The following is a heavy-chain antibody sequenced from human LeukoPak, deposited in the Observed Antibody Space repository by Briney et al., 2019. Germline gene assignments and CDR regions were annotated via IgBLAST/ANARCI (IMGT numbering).Heavy chain of an antibody. D-gene: IGHD6-6*01. J-gene: IGHJ4*02. CDR3: AKDSSGGCSSSPGVFYYFYY. V-gene: IGHV3-9*01. Sequence: GASLRPSYAAAGFTIDDYTMHWGQQPRKKGLERGLGNSWNSGSIGYADSVNRGITISRDHAKTSLYLQMNSLRAEDTGLYYCAKDSSGGCSSSPGVFYYFYYWGEGTLVTVSS. CDR2: NSWNSGSI. CDR1: GFTIDDYT.